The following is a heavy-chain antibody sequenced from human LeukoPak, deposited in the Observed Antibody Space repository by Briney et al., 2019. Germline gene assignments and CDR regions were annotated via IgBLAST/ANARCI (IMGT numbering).Heavy chain of an antibody. Sequence: PGGSLRLSCAASGFTFSGSAMHWVRQASGKGLEWVGRIRSKANSYATAYAASVKGRFTISRDDSKNTAYLQMNSLKTEDTAVYYCTRHGRYYYDSSGYDPDYYYYGMDAWGQGTTVTVSS. V-gene: IGHV3-73*01. CDR2: IRSKANSYAT. J-gene: IGHJ6*02. CDR3: TRHGRYYYDSSGYDPDYYYYGMDA. D-gene: IGHD3-22*01. CDR1: GFTFSGSA.